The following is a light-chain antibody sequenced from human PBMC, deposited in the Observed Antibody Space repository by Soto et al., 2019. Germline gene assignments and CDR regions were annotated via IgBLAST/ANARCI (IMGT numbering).Light chain of an antibody. CDR3: SSHTSSTTWV. J-gene: IGLJ3*02. Sequence: QSVLTQPASVSGSPGQSITISCTGTSSDVGSYNYVSWYQQHPGKAPKVMIYDVSKRPSGVSNRFSGSKSGNTASLTISGLQAEDEAEYYCSSHTSSTTWVFGGGTKLTVL. V-gene: IGLV2-14*03. CDR2: DVS. CDR1: SSDVGSYNY.